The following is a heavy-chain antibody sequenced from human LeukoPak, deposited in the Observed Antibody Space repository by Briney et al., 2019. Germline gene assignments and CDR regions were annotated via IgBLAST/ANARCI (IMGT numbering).Heavy chain of an antibody. V-gene: IGHV1-2*02. CDR3: ASAWYYDSLYYAFDI. D-gene: IGHD3-22*01. CDR2: INPNSGGT. CDR1: GYTFTGYY. Sequence: GASVKVSCKASGYTFTGYYMHWVRQAPGQGLEWMGWINPNSGGTNYAQKLQGRVTMTRDTSISTAHMELSRLRSDDTAVYCCASAWYYDSLYYAFDIWGQGTMVTVSS. J-gene: IGHJ3*02.